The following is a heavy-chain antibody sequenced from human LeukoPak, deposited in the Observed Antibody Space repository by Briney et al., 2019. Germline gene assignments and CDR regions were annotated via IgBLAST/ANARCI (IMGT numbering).Heavy chain of an antibody. CDR1: GYTFTSYD. D-gene: IGHD1-14*01. V-gene: IGHV1-8*01. CDR2: MSPNSGNT. Sequence: ASVKVSCKASGYTFTSYDINWVRQAPGQGLEWMGLMSPNSGNTVNAQKFQGRVTMTRNTSISAAYMELSSLRSEDTAVYYCARGGTTSVFYYYMDVWGKGTTVTVSS. J-gene: IGHJ6*03. CDR3: ARGGTTSVFYYYMDV.